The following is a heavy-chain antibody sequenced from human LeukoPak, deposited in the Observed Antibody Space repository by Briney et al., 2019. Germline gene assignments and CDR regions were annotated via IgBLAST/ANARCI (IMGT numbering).Heavy chain of an antibody. CDR2: INPSRGST. J-gene: IGHJ5*02. CDR3: TRGVQLERRYYNWFDP. V-gene: IGHV1-46*01. CDR1: GYTFTSYY. D-gene: IGHD1-1*01. Sequence: GASVTVSCKASGYTFTSYYIHWVRQAPGQGLEGMGMINPSRGSTNYAQKFQGGLTMTRDTSTSTVYMELSSLRSEDTAVYYCTRGVQLERRYYNWFDPWGQGTLVTVSS.